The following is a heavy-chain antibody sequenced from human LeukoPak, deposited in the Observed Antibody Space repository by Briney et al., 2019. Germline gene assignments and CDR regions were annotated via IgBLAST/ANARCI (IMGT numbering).Heavy chain of an antibody. Sequence: ASVKVSCKASGYTFTSYYVHWVRQAPGQGLEWMGIINPSGGSTSCAQKFQGRVTMTRDTSTSTVYMELSSLRSEDTAVYYCARDMVGATPWDWGQGTLVTVSS. CDR2: INPSGGST. CDR3: ARDMVGATPWD. J-gene: IGHJ4*02. V-gene: IGHV1-46*01. CDR1: GYTFTSYY. D-gene: IGHD1-26*01.